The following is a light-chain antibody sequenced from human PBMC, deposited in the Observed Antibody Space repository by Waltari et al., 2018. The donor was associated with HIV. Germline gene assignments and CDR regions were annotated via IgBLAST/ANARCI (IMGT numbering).Light chain of an antibody. CDR3: SSYTSSIYV. V-gene: IGLV2-14*03. Sequence: QSALTQPASVSGSPGQSIPISCTGTSSDVGGYNYVSWYQQHPGKAPKLMIYDVSNRPSGVSNRFSGSKSGNTASLTISGLQAEDEADYYCSSYTSSIYVFGTGTKVTVL. CDR1: SSDVGGYNY. CDR2: DVS. J-gene: IGLJ1*01.